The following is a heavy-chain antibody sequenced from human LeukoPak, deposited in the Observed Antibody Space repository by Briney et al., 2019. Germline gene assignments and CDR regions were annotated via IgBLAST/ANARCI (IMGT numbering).Heavy chain of an antibody. V-gene: IGHV3-30*18. CDR3: AKRQRLLQPRDDAFDI. CDR1: GFTFSSYG. D-gene: IGHD5-24*01. Sequence: PGGSLRLSCAASGFTFSSYGTHWVRQAPGKGLEWVAVISYDGSNKYYADSVKGRFTISRDNSKNTLYLQMNSLRGEDTAVYFCAKRQRLLQPRDDAFDIWGQGTMVTVSS. CDR2: ISYDGSNK. J-gene: IGHJ3*02.